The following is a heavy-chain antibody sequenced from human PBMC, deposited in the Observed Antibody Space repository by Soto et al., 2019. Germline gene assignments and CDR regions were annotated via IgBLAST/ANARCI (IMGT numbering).Heavy chain of an antibody. CDR1: GFTLSYFA. J-gene: IGHJ6*02. CDR3: ARAMPGMDV. Sequence: QEQLVESGGGVVQPGRSLRLSCSASGFTLSYFAMHWVRQTPGKGLEWVALISNDGSNEHYADSVRGRFTISRDNSKHMLYLQMSGLRTEDTATYYCARAMPGMDVWGQGTTVTVSS. D-gene: IGHD2-2*01. V-gene: IGHV3-30-3*01. CDR2: ISNDGSNE.